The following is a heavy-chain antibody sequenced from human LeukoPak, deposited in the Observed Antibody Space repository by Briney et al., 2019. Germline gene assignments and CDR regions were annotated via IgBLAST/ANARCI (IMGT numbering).Heavy chain of an antibody. CDR1: GFTFSSYA. J-gene: IGHJ4*02. V-gene: IGHV3-23*01. D-gene: IGHD1-26*01. CDR3: AKDLTWELPNYFDY. CDR2: SSGSGGST. Sequence: GGSLRLSCAASGFTFSSYAMSWVRQAPGQGLEWVSSSSGSGGSTYYADAVKGRFTVSRDNSKNTLYLQMNSLSAEDTAVYYCAKDLTWELPNYFDYWGQGTLVTVSS.